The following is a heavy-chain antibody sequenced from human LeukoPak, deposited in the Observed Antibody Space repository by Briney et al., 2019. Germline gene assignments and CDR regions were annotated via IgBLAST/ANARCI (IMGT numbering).Heavy chain of an antibody. V-gene: IGHV3-30*18. CDR3: AKDRAPHCSGGSCPLDFDY. CDR2: ISYDGSNK. CDR1: GFTFSSYG. J-gene: IGHJ4*02. D-gene: IGHD2-15*01. Sequence: GGSLRLSCAASGFTFSSYGMHWVRQAPGKGLEWVAVISYDGSNKYYADSVKGRFTISRDNSKNTLYLQMNSLRAEDTAVYYCAKDRAPHCSGGSCPLDFDYWGQGTLVTVSS.